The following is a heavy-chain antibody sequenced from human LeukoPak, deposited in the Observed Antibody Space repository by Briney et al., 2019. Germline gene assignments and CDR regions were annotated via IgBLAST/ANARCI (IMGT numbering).Heavy chain of an antibody. CDR3: AKGGDTRVVTDY. CDR2: ISGSGGST. D-gene: IGHD5-18*01. V-gene: IGHV3-23*01. J-gene: IGHJ4*02. CDR1: GFTFSSYA. Sequence: GGSLRLSCAASGFTFSSYAMSWVRQTPGKGLEWVSGISGSGGSTYYADSVKGRFTISRDNSKNTLYLQMNSLRAEDTAVYYCAKGGDTRVVTDYWGQGTLVTVPS.